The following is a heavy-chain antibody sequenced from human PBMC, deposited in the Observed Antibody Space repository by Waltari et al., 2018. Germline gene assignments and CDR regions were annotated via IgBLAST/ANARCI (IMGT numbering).Heavy chain of an antibody. J-gene: IGHJ4*02. CDR3: AREIYGGNSRPYDH. D-gene: IGHD2-21*02. V-gene: IGHV4-59*02. CDR2: IYYNGNT. CDR1: GGSVNSCY. Sequence: QVQLQESGPGLVKPSETLSLTCTVSGGSVNSCYWSWIRQPPGKGLEWIGHIYYNGNTDYNPSLKSRVTILVDTSKNQVSLKLTSVTAADTALYFCAREIYGGNSRPYDHWGQGTLVTVAS.